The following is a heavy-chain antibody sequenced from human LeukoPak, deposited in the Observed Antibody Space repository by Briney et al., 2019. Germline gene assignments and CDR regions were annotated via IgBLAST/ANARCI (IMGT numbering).Heavy chain of an antibody. Sequence: GASVKVSCKASGGTFSSYAITWVRQAPGQGLEWMGWINPNSGGTNYAQKFQGRVTMTRDTSISTAYMELSRLRSDDTAVYYCAREPQRIVVKSLDYWGQGTLVTVSS. J-gene: IGHJ4*02. V-gene: IGHV1-2*02. CDR2: INPNSGGT. D-gene: IGHD2-21*01. CDR1: GGTFSSYA. CDR3: AREPQRIVVKSLDY.